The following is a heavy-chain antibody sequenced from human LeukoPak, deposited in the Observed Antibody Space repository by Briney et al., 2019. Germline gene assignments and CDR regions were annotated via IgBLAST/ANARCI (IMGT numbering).Heavy chain of an antibody. J-gene: IGHJ5*02. CDR2: MNPNSGNT. CDR3: ARGGGYYGSAPFDP. V-gene: IGHV1-8*02. D-gene: IGHD3-10*01. CDR1: GYTFTSYY. Sequence: ASVKVSCKASGYTFTSYYMHWVRQATGQGLEWMGWMNPNSGNTGYAQKFQGRVTMTRNTSISTAYMELSSLRSEDTAVYYCARGGGYYGSAPFDPWGQGTLVTASS.